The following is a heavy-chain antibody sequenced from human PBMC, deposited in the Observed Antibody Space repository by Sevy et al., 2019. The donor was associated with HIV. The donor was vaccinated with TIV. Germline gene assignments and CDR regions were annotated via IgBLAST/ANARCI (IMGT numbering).Heavy chain of an antibody. J-gene: IGHJ3*01. CDR2: VTYTSQTV. Sequence: GGSLRLSCVASGFSLSSHNMNWVRQAPGKGLEWISYVTYTSQTVYYADSGKGRFSISRDNAQNSLFLLMSGLREEDSAVYYCARLLHPNWGAGDAFDLWGQGTVVTVSS. V-gene: IGHV3-48*02. CDR3: ARLLHPNWGAGDAFDL. D-gene: IGHD7-27*01. CDR1: GFSLSSHN.